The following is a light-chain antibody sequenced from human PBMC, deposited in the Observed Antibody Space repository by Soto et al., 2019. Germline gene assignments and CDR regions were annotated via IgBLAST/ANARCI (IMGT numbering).Light chain of an antibody. CDR2: RNN. J-gene: IGLJ2*01. Sequence: QAVLTQPPSASGTPGQRVTISCSGSSSNIGSNYVYWYQQLPGTAPKLLTYRNNQRPSGVPDRFSGSKSGTSAFLAISGLRSEDEADYYCAAWDDSLSALVFGGGTQLTVL. V-gene: IGLV1-47*01. CDR3: AAWDDSLSALV. CDR1: SSNIGSNY.